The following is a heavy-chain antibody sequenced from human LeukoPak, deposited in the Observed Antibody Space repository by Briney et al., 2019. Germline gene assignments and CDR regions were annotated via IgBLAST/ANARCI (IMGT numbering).Heavy chain of an antibody. CDR1: GSTFSSNY. Sequence: PGRSLRLSCAASGSTFSSNYMNWVRQAPGKGLEWVSVVYTGGSTYYADSVKGRFTISRDNPKNTVYLQVNSLRAEDTAVYYCARDPYGTGAFDYWGQGTQVTVSS. D-gene: IGHD1-1*01. V-gene: IGHV3-66*01. CDR3: ARDPYGTGAFDY. J-gene: IGHJ4*02. CDR2: VYTGGST.